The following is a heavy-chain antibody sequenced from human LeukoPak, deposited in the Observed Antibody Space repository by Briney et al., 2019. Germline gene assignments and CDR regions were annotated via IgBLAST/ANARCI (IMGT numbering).Heavy chain of an antibody. CDR1: GFTFSIYG. V-gene: IGHV3-33*01. D-gene: IGHD3-22*01. Sequence: PGGSLRLSCAASGFTFSIYGMRWVRQAPGKGLEWVAVIWYDGSNKYYVDSVKGRFTISRDNSKNTLYLQMNSLRAEDTAVYYCARATTSSGDAFDIWGQGTMVTVSS. CDR3: ARATTSSGDAFDI. J-gene: IGHJ3*02. CDR2: IWYDGSNK.